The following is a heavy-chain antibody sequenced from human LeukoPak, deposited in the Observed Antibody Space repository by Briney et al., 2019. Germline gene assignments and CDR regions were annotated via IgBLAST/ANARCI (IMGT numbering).Heavy chain of an antibody. D-gene: IGHD2/OR15-2a*01. Sequence: PGGSLRLSCKGSGYSFTSYWIGWVRQIPGKGLEWMGIIYPGDSDTRYSPSFQGQVTISADKSISTAYLQWSSLKASDTAMYYCASHFLTHFDYWGQGTLVTVSS. CDR2: IYPGDSDT. J-gene: IGHJ4*02. CDR3: ASHFLTHFDY. V-gene: IGHV5-51*01. CDR1: GYSFTSYW.